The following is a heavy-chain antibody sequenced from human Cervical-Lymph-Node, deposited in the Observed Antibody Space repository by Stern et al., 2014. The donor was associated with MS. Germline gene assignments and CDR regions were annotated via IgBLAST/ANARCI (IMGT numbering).Heavy chain of an antibody. D-gene: IGHD1/OR15-1a*01. CDR1: GYTFTAYY. Sequence: VQLVQSGAEVKKTGASVKVSCKASGYTFTAYYMHLVRQAPGQGLEWIGWINPSSGGTSYAQKFQGRLTMTRDTSISTAYMELSSLRSDDTAVYYCARSIGRTIKGLRDWFDPWGPGTLVTVSS. V-gene: IGHV1-2*02. J-gene: IGHJ5*02. CDR3: ARSIGRTIKGLRDWFDP. CDR2: INPSSGGT.